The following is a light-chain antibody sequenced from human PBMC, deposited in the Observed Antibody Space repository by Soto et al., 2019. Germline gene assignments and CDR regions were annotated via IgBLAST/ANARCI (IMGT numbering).Light chain of an antibody. Sequence: DIQMTQSPSTLSASVGDRATITCRASQSISNWLAWYQQRPGKAPKLLIYKASNLESGVPSRFSGSGSGTEFTLIISSLQPDDFATYYCQQSYSTPRTFGQGTKVDIK. CDR1: QSISNW. V-gene: IGKV1-5*03. J-gene: IGKJ1*01. CDR2: KAS. CDR3: QQSYSTPRT.